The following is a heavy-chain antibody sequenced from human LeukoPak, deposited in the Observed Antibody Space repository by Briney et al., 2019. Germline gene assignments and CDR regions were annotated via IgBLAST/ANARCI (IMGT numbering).Heavy chain of an antibody. CDR3: TTSGPLAVARSRPLKKIFDY. Sequence: GGSLRLSCAASAFTFSNAWMSWVRQAPGKGLEWVGRIKSKTDGGTTDYAAPVKGRFTISRDDPKNTLYLQMNSLKTEDTAVYYCTTSGPLAVARSRPLKKIFDYWGQGTLVTVSS. D-gene: IGHD6-19*01. CDR2: IKSKTDGGTT. CDR1: AFTFSNAW. J-gene: IGHJ4*02. V-gene: IGHV3-15*01.